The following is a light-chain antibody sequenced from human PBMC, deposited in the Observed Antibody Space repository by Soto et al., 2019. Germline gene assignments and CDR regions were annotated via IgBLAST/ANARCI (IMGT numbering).Light chain of an antibody. Sequence: QSVLTQPPSASGSPGQSVTISCTGTSSDVGGYNYVSWYQQHPGKAPKLMIYEVSKRPSGVPDRFSGSKSGNTASLTVSGPQAEDEADYYCSSYAGSNNFEVVFGGGTKLTVL. CDR1: SSDVGGYNY. CDR2: EVS. V-gene: IGLV2-8*01. CDR3: SSYAGSNNFEVV. J-gene: IGLJ2*01.